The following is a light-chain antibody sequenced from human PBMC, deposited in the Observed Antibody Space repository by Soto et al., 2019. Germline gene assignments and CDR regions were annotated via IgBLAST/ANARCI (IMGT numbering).Light chain of an antibody. Sequence: DIQMTQSPSSLSASVGDRVAMTCRASQSISSYLNWYQHKPGKAPKLLIYAASSLQTGVPSRFSGRRSGTDFALTISSLQREDFATYYCQQTDTFPRTFGQGTKVDI. J-gene: IGKJ1*01. CDR3: QQTDTFPRT. CDR1: QSISSY. CDR2: AAS. V-gene: IGKV1-39*01.